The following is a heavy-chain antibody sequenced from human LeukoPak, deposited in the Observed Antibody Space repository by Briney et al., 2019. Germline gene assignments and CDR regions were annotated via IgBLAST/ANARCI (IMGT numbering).Heavy chain of an antibody. J-gene: IGHJ3*02. V-gene: IGHV4-38-2*02. Sequence: SETLSLTCTVSGYSISSGYYWGWIRQPPGKGLEWIGSIYHSGSTYYNPSLKSRVTISVDTSKNQFSLKLSSVTAADTAVYYCARKPFAPLRYYYDSSGGLFDIWGQGTMVTVSS. CDR1: GYSISSGYY. D-gene: IGHD3-22*01. CDR2: IYHSGST. CDR3: ARKPFAPLRYYYDSSGGLFDI.